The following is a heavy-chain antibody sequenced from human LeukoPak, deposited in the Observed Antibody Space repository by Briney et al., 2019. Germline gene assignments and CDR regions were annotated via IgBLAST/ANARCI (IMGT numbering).Heavy chain of an antibody. D-gene: IGHD1-26*01. CDR2: IKQDGSEK. CDR3: AKDRQWDPQGAFDI. J-gene: IGHJ3*02. V-gene: IGHV3-7*03. CDR1: GFTFSSYW. Sequence: PGGSLRLSCAASGFTFSSYWMSWVRQAPGKGLEWVANIKQDGSEKYYVDSVKGRFTISRDNAKNSLYLQMNSLRAEDMALYYCAKDRQWDPQGAFDIWGQGTMVTVSS.